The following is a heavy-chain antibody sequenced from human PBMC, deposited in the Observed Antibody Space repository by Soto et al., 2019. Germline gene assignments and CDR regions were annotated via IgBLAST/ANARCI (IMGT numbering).Heavy chain of an antibody. D-gene: IGHD4-4*01. V-gene: IGHV3-23*01. Sequence: GESLKISCAASGFTFSSYAMSWVRQAPGKGLEWVSAISGSGGSTYYADSVKGRFTISRDNSKNTLYLQMNSLRAEDTAVYYCAKDYSNYYFDYWGQGTLVTVSS. CDR2: ISGSGGST. CDR3: AKDYSNYYFDY. J-gene: IGHJ4*02. CDR1: GFTFSSYA.